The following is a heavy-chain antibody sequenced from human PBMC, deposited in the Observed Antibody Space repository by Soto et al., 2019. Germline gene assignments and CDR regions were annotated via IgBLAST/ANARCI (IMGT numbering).Heavy chain of an antibody. CDR3: ARHHAGALYFDS. D-gene: IGHD1-1*01. J-gene: IGHJ4*02. CDR1: GGSISSGGYY. V-gene: IGHV4-31*03. Sequence: QVQLQESGPGLVKPSQTLSLTCTVSGGSISSGGYYWSWIRQHPGKGLEWIGYIYYSGSTYYNPSLKSRVTISLDTSKNQFSLKLSSVTAADTAVYYCARHHAGALYFDSWGQGTLVTVSS. CDR2: IYYSGST.